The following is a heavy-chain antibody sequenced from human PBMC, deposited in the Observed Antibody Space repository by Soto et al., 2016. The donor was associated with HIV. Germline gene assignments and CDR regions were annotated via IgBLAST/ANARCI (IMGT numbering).Heavy chain of an antibody. V-gene: IGHV3-23*01. D-gene: IGHD3-10*01. CDR1: GFTFGNYA. J-gene: IGHJ3*01. CDR3: AKDLRMTMVQGFIDALDF. Sequence: EVNLLESGGGLVQPGGSLKLSCGASGFTFGNYAMSWVRQAPGKGLEWVSGISDSGDNTYYADSVKGRFTISRDNSKNTLYLQMNGLRAEDTAVYYCAKDLRMTMVQGFIDALDFWGQGTMVTVSS. CDR2: ISDSGDNT.